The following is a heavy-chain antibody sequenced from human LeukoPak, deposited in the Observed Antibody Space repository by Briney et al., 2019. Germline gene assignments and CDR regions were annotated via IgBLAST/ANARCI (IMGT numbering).Heavy chain of an antibody. CDR3: TTDRHPVHYYYLDV. J-gene: IGHJ6*03. CDR2: ISPNGVIT. Sequence: GGSLRLSCAASGFTFSSHGMNWVRQAPEKGLEWVSGISPNGVITYYADSVKGRFTISRDNSKGTVYLQMNSLKTEDTAVYYCTTDRHPVHYYYLDVWGKGTTVTVSS. V-gene: IGHV3-23*01. CDR1: GFTFSSHG.